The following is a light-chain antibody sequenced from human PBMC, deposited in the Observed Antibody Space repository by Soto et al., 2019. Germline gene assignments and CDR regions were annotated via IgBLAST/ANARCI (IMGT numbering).Light chain of an antibody. J-gene: IGKJ1*01. CDR2: KAS. Sequence: DIQMTQSPFTLSASVGDRVTITCRASQNILTSLAWYQQKPGKAPNLLIYKASNLQGGVPSRFSGSGSETEFTLTISSLQPDDFATYYCQQYNNYPWTFGLGTKVEIK. CDR3: QQYNNYPWT. CDR1: QNILTS. V-gene: IGKV1-5*03.